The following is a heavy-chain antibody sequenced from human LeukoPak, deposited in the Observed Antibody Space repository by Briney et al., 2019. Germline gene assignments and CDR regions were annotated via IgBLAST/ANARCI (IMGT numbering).Heavy chain of an antibody. J-gene: IGHJ4*02. D-gene: IGHD5-24*01. CDR1: GYTFTGYY. CDR2: INPNSGGT. Sequence: ASVKVSCKASGYTFTGYYMHWVRQAPGQGLEWMGRINPNSGGTNYAQKFQGRVTMTMDTSISTAYMELSRLRSDDTAVYYCARERPTILTIDYWGQGTLVTVSS. CDR3: ARERPTILTIDY. V-gene: IGHV1-2*06.